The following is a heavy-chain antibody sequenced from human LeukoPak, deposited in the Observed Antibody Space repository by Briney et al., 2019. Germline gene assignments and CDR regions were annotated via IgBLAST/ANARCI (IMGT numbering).Heavy chain of an antibody. D-gene: IGHD6-19*01. CDR2: ISGSGGST. V-gene: IGHV3-23*01. Sequence: GGSLRLSCAASGFTFSSYAMSWVRQAPGKGLEWVSAISGSGGSTYYADSVKGRFTISRDNSKNTLYLQMNSLRAEDTAVYYCAKDKVAGVYYYYYYGMDVWGQGTLVTVSS. J-gene: IGHJ6*02. CDR1: GFTFSSYA. CDR3: AKDKVAGVYYYYYYGMDV.